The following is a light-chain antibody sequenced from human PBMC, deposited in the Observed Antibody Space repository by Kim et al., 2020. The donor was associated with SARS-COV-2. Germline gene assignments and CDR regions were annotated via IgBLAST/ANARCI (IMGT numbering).Light chain of an antibody. CDR3: SSYTSSNTVI. CDR2: DVT. J-gene: IGLJ2*01. V-gene: IGLV2-14*03. CDR1: SSDVGAYNY. Sequence: QSALTQPASVSGSPGQSITISCTGTSSDVGAYNYVSWSQQHPGKAPKLMIYDVTKRPSGVSYRFSGSKSGNTASLTISGLQAEDEADYYCSSYTSSNTVIFGGGTKLTVL.